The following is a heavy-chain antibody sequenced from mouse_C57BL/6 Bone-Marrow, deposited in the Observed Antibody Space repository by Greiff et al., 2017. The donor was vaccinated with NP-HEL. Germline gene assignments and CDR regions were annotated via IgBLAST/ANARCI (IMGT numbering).Heavy chain of an antibody. CDR2: IYPGDGDT. CDR3: AREGNLL. V-gene: IGHV1-82*01. CDR1: GYAFSSSW. D-gene: IGHD2-1*01. J-gene: IGHJ4*01. Sequence: QVQLQQSGPELVKPGASVKISCKASGYAFSSSWMNWVKQRPGKGLEWIGRIYPGDGDTNYNGKFKGKATLTADKSSSTAYMQLSSQTSEDSAVYFCAREGNLLWGQGTSVTVSS.